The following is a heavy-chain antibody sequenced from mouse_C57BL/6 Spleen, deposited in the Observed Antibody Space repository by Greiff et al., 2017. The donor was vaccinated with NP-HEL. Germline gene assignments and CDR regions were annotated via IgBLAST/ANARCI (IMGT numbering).Heavy chain of an antibody. J-gene: IGHJ4*01. Sequence: QVQLKQSGAELVRPGASVKLSCKASGYTFTDYYINWVKQRPGQGLEWIARIYPGSGNTYYNEKFKGKATLTAEKSSSTAYMQLSSLTSEDSAVYFCARDGSSHYYAMDYWGQGTSVTVSS. CDR1: GYTFTDYY. CDR2: IYPGSGNT. D-gene: IGHD1-1*01. CDR3: ARDGSSHYYAMDY. V-gene: IGHV1-76*01.